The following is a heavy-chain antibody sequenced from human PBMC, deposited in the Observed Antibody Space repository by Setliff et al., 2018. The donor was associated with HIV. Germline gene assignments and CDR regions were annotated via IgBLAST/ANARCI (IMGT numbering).Heavy chain of an antibody. CDR3: VTGGSSGAFDI. J-gene: IGHJ3*02. Sequence: GASVKVSCKAPGGTISNYGISWVRQAPGQGFEWMGGIIPIFGTANYAQKFQGRVTITADESTNTAYMDLSSLRSDDTAVYYCVTGGSSGAFDIWGPGTMVTVSS. D-gene: IGHD6-13*01. CDR2: IIPIFGTA. V-gene: IGHV1-69*13. CDR1: GGTISNYG.